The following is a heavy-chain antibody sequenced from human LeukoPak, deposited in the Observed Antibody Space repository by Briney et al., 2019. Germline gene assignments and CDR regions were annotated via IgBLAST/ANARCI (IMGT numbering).Heavy chain of an antibody. CDR2: INAGNGNT. Sequence: ASVKVSCKASGYTFTSYAMHWVRQAPGQRLEWMGWINAGNGNTKYLQKLQGRVSITWDTSTSTAYMELRSLRSDDTAVYYCARDRDGLFDYWGQGTLVTVSS. V-gene: IGHV1-3*01. CDR3: ARDRDGLFDY. CDR1: GYTFTSYA. J-gene: IGHJ4*02. D-gene: IGHD5-24*01.